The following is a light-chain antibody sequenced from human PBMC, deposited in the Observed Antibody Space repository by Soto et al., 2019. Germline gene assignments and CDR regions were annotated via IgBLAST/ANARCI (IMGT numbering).Light chain of an antibody. V-gene: IGLV2-14*01. J-gene: IGLJ2*01. CDR3: SSFTTSDTVL. CDR1: SSYIGYYNF. Sequence: QSVLTQPASVSGSPGQSITISCTGTSSYIGYYNFVSWYQQHPGKAPKLMIYEVSNRPSGVSNRFSGSKSGNTASLTISGLQAEDEADYYCSSFTTSDTVLFGGGTKLTVL. CDR2: EVS.